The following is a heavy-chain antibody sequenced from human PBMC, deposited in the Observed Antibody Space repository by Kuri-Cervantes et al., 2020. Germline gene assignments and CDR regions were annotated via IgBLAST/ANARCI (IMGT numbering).Heavy chain of an antibody. Sequence: SETLSLTCTVSGGSISSGDYYWSWIRQPPGKGLEWIGYIYYSGSTYYNPSLKSRVTISVDTSKNQFSLKLSSVTAADTAVYYCASLIAAAGTPIDYWGQGTLVTVSS. CDR2: IYYSGST. D-gene: IGHD6-13*01. J-gene: IGHJ4*02. V-gene: IGHV4-30-4*01. CDR3: ASLIAAAGTPIDY. CDR1: GGSISSGDYY.